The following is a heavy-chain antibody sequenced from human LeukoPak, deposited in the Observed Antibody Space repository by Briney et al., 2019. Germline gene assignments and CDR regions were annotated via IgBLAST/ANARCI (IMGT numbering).Heavy chain of an antibody. Sequence: GESLKISCKGSGYSFTSYWIGWVRQMPGKGLEWMGIIYPGDSDTRYSPSFQGQVTISADKSISTAYLQWSSLKASDTAMYYCARQVRYCSGGTCSARFDYWGQGTLVTVSS. V-gene: IGHV5-51*01. CDR2: IYPGDSDT. CDR1: GYSFTSYW. J-gene: IGHJ4*02. D-gene: IGHD2-15*01. CDR3: ARQVRYCSGGTCSARFDY.